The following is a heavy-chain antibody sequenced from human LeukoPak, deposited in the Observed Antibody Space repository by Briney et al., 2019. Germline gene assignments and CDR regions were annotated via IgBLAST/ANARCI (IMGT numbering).Heavy chain of an antibody. D-gene: IGHD2-21*02. CDR1: GYSFTSYW. J-gene: IGHJ4*02. CDR2: IYPGDSDT. Sequence: GESLKISCKGSGYSFTSYWIGWVRQMPGKGLEWMGIIYPGDSDTRYSPSFQGQVTISADKSISTAYLQWSSLKASDTAMYYCATLSYAGVTFENCFDYWGQGTLVTVSS. CDR3: ATLSYAGVTFENCFDY. V-gene: IGHV5-51*01.